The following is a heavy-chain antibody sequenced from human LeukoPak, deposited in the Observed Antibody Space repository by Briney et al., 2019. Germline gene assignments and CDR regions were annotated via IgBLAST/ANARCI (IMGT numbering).Heavy chain of an antibody. Sequence: SETLSLTCTVSGGSTSGSYWSWVRQPPGKGLQWIGYIHYTGSTDYNPSLKSRVTISIDTPKNQVSLRVTSVTAADTAVYYCARTGYGRDYYGMDVWGQGTTVTVSS. V-gene: IGHV4-59*01. CDR1: GGSTSGSY. CDR3: ARTGYGRDYYGMDV. D-gene: IGHD1-26*01. J-gene: IGHJ6*02. CDR2: IHYTGST.